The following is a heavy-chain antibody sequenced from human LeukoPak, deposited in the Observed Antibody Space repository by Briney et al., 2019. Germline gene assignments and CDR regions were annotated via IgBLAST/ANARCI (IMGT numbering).Heavy chain of an antibody. CDR1: GYTFTSYD. V-gene: IGHV1-8*01. J-gene: IGHJ4*02. Sequence: ASVKVSCKASGYTFTSYDINWVRQATGQGLEWMGWMNPNSGNTGYAQKFQGRVTMTRNTSISTAYMELSSLRSEDTAVYYCARGPAADYGGNSARLDYWGQGTLVTVSS. CDR3: ARGPAADYGGNSARLDY. D-gene: IGHD4-23*01. CDR2: MNPNSGNT.